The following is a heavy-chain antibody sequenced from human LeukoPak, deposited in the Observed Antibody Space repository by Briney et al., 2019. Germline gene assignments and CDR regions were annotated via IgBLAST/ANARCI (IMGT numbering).Heavy chain of an antibody. V-gene: IGHV4-30-4*08. CDR1: GGSISSGGYY. D-gene: IGHD3-22*01. CDR3: ARDRITMMGGWYFDL. J-gene: IGHJ2*01. Sequence: SETLSLTCTVSGGSISSGGYYWSWIRQHPGKGLEWIGYIYYSEITYYNPSLKSRVTISVDTSKNQFSLKLSSVTAADTAVYYCARDRITMMGGWYFDLWGRGTLVTVSS. CDR2: IYYSEIT.